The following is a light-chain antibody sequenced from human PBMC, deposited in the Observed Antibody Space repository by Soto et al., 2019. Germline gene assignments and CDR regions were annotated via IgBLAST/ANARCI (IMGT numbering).Light chain of an antibody. CDR1: QSVSSSY. Sequence: EIVLTQSPGTPSLSPGERATLSCRASQSVSSSYLAWYQQKPGQAPRLVIYGASSRATGFPDRFSGSGSGTDFTLTISRLEPEDFAVYYCQQYGSSPWTFGQGTKVDIK. V-gene: IGKV3-20*01. CDR2: GAS. CDR3: QQYGSSPWT. J-gene: IGKJ1*01.